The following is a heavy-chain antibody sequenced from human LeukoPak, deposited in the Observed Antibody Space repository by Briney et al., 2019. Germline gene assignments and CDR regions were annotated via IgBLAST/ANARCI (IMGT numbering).Heavy chain of an antibody. CDR2: IIPIFGTA. CDR1: GGTFSSYA. Sequence: GASVKVSCKASGGTFSSYAISWVRQAPGQGLEWMGGIIPIFGTANYAQKFQGRVTITTDESTSTAYMELSSLRSEDTAVYYCATKGTNQRQRYCSSTSCPYYYYMDVWGKGTTVTVSS. V-gene: IGHV1-69*05. CDR3: ATKGTNQRQRYCSSTSCPYYYYMDV. D-gene: IGHD2-2*01. J-gene: IGHJ6*03.